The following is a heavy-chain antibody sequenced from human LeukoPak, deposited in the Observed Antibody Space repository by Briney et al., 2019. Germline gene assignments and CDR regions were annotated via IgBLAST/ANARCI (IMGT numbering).Heavy chain of an antibody. D-gene: IGHD1-1*01. CDR3: AKGALQLERRGYYGMDV. Sequence: PGGSLRLSCAASGFTFSSYGMHWVRQAPGKGLEWVAVISYDGSNKYYADSVKGRFTISRDNSKNTLYLQMNSLRAEDTAVYYCAKGALQLERRGYYGMDVWGKGTTVTVSS. CDR1: GFTFSSYG. CDR2: ISYDGSNK. J-gene: IGHJ6*04. V-gene: IGHV3-30*18.